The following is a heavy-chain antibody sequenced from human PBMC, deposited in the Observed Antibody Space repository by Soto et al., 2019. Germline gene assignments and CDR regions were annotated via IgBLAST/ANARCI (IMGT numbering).Heavy chain of an antibody. CDR2: ILHTGGT. V-gene: IGHV4-30-2*01. D-gene: IGHD3-10*01. CDR1: GGSISGGGFS. CDR3: ARLQFGEGFDY. J-gene: IGHJ4*02. Sequence: PLSLTCAVSGGSISGGGFSWSWIRQPPGKGLEWIGYILHTGGTQYNPSLKSRVSMSVDKSKNQFSLHLTPVTAADTAVYYCARLQFGEGFDYWGQGALVTGS.